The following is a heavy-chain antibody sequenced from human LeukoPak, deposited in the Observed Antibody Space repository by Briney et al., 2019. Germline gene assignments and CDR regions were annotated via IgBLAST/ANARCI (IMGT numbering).Heavy chain of an antibody. CDR3: ARQTGSGLFILP. Sequence: KSGGSLRLSCAASGFTFSSYGMNWVRQAPGKGLEWIGSIYYSGNTYYNASLKSQVSISIDTSKNQFSLRLTSVTAADTAVYYCARQTGSGLFILPGGQGTLVTVSS. V-gene: IGHV4-39*01. J-gene: IGHJ4*02. CDR1: GFTFSSYGMN. D-gene: IGHD3/OR15-3a*01. CDR2: IYYSGNT.